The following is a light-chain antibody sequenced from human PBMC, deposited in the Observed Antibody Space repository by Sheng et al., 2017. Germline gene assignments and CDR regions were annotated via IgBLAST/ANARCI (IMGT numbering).Light chain of an antibody. CDR2: STN. J-gene: IGLJ3*02. V-gene: IGLV8-61*01. CDR1: SGSVSTSYY. Sequence: QTVVTQEPSFSVSPGGTVTLTCGLSSGSVSTSYYPSWYQQTPCQAPRTLIYSTNTRSSGVPDRFSGSILGNKAALTITGAQADDESDYYCVLYMGSGTWVFGGGTKLTVL. CDR3: VLYMGSGTWV.